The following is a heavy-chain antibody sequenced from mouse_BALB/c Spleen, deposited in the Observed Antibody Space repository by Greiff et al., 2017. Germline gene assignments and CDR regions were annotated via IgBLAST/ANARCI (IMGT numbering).Heavy chain of an antibody. CDR2: ISSGGSYT. CDR1: GFTFSSYA. CDR3: ARHSLLRLLDY. Sequence: EVNVVESGGGLVKPGGSLKLSCAASGFTFSSYAMSWVRQTPEKRLEWVATISSGGSYTYYPDSVKGRFTISRDNAKNTLYLQMSSLRSEDTAMYYCARHSLLRLLDYWGQGTTLTVSS. V-gene: IGHV5-9-3*01. J-gene: IGHJ2*01. D-gene: IGHD1-2*01.